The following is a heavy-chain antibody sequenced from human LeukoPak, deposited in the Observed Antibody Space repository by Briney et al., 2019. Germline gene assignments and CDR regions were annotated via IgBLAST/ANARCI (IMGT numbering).Heavy chain of an antibody. CDR3: ARGAISSWYED. CDR2: IYSGGSI. D-gene: IGHD6-13*01. J-gene: IGHJ4*02. Sequence: GGSLRLSCAASGLTVSRRYMSWVRQAPGKGLEWVSVIYSGGSIFYADSVKGRFTISRDISKNMLYLQMNSLRADDTAAYYCARGAISSWYEDWGQGTLVTVSS. CDR1: GLTVSRRY. V-gene: IGHV3-66*01.